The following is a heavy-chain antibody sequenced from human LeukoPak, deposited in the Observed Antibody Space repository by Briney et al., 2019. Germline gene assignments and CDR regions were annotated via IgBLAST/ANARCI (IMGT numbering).Heavy chain of an antibody. D-gene: IGHD6-25*01. V-gene: IGHV1-2*06. CDR2: INPNSGGT. CDR3: ARDPYSARVHKGV. CDR1: GYTFTGYY. J-gene: IGHJ6*03. Sequence: ASVKVSCKASGYTFTGYYMHWVRQAPGQGLEWMGRINPNSGGTNYAQKFQGRVTMTRDTSISTAYMELSRLRSDGTAVYYCARDPYSARVHKGVWGKGTTVTVSS.